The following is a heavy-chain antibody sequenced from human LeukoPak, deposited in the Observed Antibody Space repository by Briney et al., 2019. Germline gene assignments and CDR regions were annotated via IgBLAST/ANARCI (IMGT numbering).Heavy chain of an antibody. CDR1: GFTVSSNY. CDR2: ISYDGSNK. V-gene: IGHV3-30-3*01. Sequence: GGSLRLSCAASGFTVSSNYMSWVRQAPGKGLEWVAVISYDGSNKYYADSVKGRFTISRDNSKNTLYLQMNSLRAEDTAVYYCAREGPTSGSYDWFDPWGQGTLVTVSS. D-gene: IGHD1-26*01. J-gene: IGHJ5*02. CDR3: AREGPTSGSYDWFDP.